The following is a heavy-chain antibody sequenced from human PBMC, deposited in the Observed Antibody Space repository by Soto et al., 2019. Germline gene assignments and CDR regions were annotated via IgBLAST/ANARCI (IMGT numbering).Heavy chain of an antibody. V-gene: IGHV3-64D*06. CDR1: GFIFSEST. CDR3: VKQAHGLDGVAFDY. J-gene: IGHJ4*02. CDR2: VSTSGRST. D-gene: IGHD2-15*01. Sequence: GGSLRLSCSASGFIFSESTIYWVRQVPGKGLEAISAVSTSGRSTYYADSVKDRFTISRDNSKNTLFLQMGGLRPEDTAIYYCVKQAHGLDGVAFDYWGQGTQVTVSS.